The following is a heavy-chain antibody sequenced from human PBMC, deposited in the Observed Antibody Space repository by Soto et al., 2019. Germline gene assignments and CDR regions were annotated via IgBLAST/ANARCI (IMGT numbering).Heavy chain of an antibody. V-gene: IGHV3-64D*06. CDR1: GFIFSEST. CDR3: VKQAHGLDGVAFDY. J-gene: IGHJ4*02. CDR2: VSTSGRST. D-gene: IGHD2-15*01. Sequence: GGSLRLSCSASGFIFSESTIYWVRQVPGKGLEAISAVSTSGRSTYYADSVKDRFTISRDNSKNTLFLQMGGLRPEDTAIYYCVKQAHGLDGVAFDYWGQGTQVTVSS.